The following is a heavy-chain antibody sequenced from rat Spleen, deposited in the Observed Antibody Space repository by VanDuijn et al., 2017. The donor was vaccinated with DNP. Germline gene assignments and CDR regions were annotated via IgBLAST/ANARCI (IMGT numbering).Heavy chain of an antibody. D-gene: IGHD1-11*01. V-gene: IGHV5-20*01. J-gene: IGHJ4*01. CDR3: ARDNYGTSGALDP. CDR1: GFTFSDYY. CDR2: ISYDGLRT. Sequence: EVQLVESGGGLVQPGRSLKLSCAASGFTFSDYYMAWVRQAPTKGLEWVASISYDGLRTYYRDSVKGRFTISRDDTKGTLYLQMDSLRSDDTATYYCARDNYGTSGALDPWGQGTSVTVSS.